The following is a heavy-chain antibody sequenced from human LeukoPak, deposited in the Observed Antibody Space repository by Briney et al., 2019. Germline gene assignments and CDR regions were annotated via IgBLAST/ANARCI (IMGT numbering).Heavy chain of an antibody. CDR3: ARSGYCSSTSCTPLDY. J-gene: IGHJ4*02. V-gene: IGHV3-23*01. Sequence: GGSLRLSCAASGFTFSSYAMSWVRQAPGKGLEWVSAISGSGGSTYYEDSVKGRFTISRDNSKNTLYLQMNSLRAEDTAVYYCARSGYCSSTSCTPLDYWGQGTLVTVSS. D-gene: IGHD2-2*01. CDR1: GFTFSSYA. CDR2: ISGSGGST.